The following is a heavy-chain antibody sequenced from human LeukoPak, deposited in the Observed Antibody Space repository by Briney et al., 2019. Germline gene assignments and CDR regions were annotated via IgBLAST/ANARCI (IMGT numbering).Heavy chain of an antibody. CDR3: ANSRTCSSTSCYAGERNY. Sequence: GGSLRLSCAASGFTFSSYAMSWVRQAPGKGLEWVSAISGSGGSTYYADSVKGRFTISRDNSKNTLYLQMNSLRAEDTAVYYCANSRTCSSTSCYAGERNYWGQGTLVTVSS. J-gene: IGHJ4*02. D-gene: IGHD2-2*01. CDR1: GFTFSSYA. V-gene: IGHV3-23*01. CDR2: ISGSGGST.